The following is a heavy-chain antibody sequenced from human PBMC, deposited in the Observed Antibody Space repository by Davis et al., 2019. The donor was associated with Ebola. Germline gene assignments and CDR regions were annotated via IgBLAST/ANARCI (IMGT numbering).Heavy chain of an antibody. CDR3: AREVYCSGGSCALFDY. CDR2: IRSKAYGGTT. J-gene: IGHJ4*02. CDR1: GFTFGDYA. V-gene: IGHV3-49*04. D-gene: IGHD2-15*01. Sequence: PGGSLRLSCTASGFTFGDYAMSWVRQAPGKGLEWVGFIRSKAYGGTTEYAASVKGRFTISRDDSKTIAYLHMNTLKTEDTAVYYCAREVYCSGGSCALFDYWGQGTLVTVSS.